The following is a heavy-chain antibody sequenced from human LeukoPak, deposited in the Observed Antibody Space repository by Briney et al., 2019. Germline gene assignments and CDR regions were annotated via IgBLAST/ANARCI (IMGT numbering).Heavy chain of an antibody. CDR2: ISSSGRTI. CDR3: ARGPGNYGDYVGYYGMDV. CDR1: GLIFSDFY. V-gene: IGHV3-11*04. Sequence: GGSLRLSCEASGLIFSDFYMNWIRQAPGKGLGWVSYISSSGRTIYYADSVKGRFTISRDNAKNSLYLQMNSLRAEDTAVYYRARGPGNYGDYVGYYGMDVWGQGTTVTVSS. D-gene: IGHD4-17*01. J-gene: IGHJ6*02.